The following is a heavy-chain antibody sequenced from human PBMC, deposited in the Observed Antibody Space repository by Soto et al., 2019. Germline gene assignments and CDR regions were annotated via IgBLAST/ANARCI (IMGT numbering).Heavy chain of an antibody. CDR2: IYYSGST. CDR3: ARTVCSSASCYGYYYYGLDV. J-gene: IGHJ6*02. D-gene: IGHD2-2*01. CDR1: GDSISSTNNY. V-gene: IGHV4-31*02. Sequence: PSETLSLTXTVSGDSISSTNNYWSWIRQHPGKGLEWIGYIYYSGSTYYNPSLKSRPAISVDTSKNQFSLKLSSVTVADTAVYYCARTVCSSASCYGYYYYGLDVWGQGTTVTVSS.